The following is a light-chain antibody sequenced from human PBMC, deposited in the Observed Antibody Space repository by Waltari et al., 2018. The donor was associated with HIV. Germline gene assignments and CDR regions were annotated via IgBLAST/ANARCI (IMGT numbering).Light chain of an antibody. V-gene: IGKV3-20*01. CDR3: QHYDGSPLT. CDR1: QTISRSN. Sequence: VLTQSPGTLSLSPGERVTLSCWASQTISRSNLAWYQQKIGQAPRLLIYGTSNRAAGIPDRFSGSGSVTDFTLTISRLEPEDFAFYYCQHYDGSPLTFGGGTKVEVK. J-gene: IGKJ4*01. CDR2: GTS.